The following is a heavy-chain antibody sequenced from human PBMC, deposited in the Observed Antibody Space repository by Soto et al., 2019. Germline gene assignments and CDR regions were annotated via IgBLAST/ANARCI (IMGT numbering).Heavy chain of an antibody. CDR2: ITGSGKSA. Sequence: EVQLLESGGGWVQPGGSLRLSCAASGFTFSTFVMTWVRQVPGEGLEWISSITGSGKSAYYADSAKGRVTISRDNSKNTLYLQISSLGVDDTAVYHCAVHLGENYYTMDVWGQGTKVTVSS. CDR3: AVHLGENYYTMDV. V-gene: IGHV3-23*01. J-gene: IGHJ6*02. CDR1: GFTFSTFV. D-gene: IGHD3-10*01.